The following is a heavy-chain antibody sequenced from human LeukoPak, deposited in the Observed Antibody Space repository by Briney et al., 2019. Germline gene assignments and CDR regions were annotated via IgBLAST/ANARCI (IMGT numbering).Heavy chain of an antibody. D-gene: IGHD6-13*01. CDR1: GFTFSSFS. Sequence: GGSLRLSCAGSGFTFSSFSMNWVRQAPGKGLEWVANIKQDGSEKYYVDSVKGRFTISRDNAKNSLYLQMNSLRAEDTAVYYCARDSSSWYEGTSDYWGQGTLVTVSS. J-gene: IGHJ4*02. CDR3: ARDSSSWYEGTSDY. CDR2: IKQDGSEK. V-gene: IGHV3-7*01.